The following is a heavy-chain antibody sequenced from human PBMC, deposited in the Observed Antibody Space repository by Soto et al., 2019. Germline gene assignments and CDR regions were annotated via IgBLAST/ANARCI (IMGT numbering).Heavy chain of an antibody. CDR2: ISGSGGST. CDR1: GFTFCSYA. CDR3: AKSLGPYCSSTSCYALEYFQH. J-gene: IGHJ1*01. Sequence: GGSLRLSCAASGFTFCSYAMSWGRQAPGKGLEWVSAISGSGGSTYYADSVKGRFTISRDNSKNTLYLQMNSLRAEDTAVYYCAKSLGPYCSSTSCYALEYFQHWGQGTLVTVSS. D-gene: IGHD2-2*01. V-gene: IGHV3-23*01.